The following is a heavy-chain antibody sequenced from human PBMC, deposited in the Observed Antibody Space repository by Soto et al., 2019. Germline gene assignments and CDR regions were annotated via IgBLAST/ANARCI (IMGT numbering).Heavy chain of an antibody. J-gene: IGHJ1*01. CDR3: ARGEVAARLQL. CDR1: GGSFSGYY. D-gene: IGHD6-6*01. CDR2: IAHRRGT. V-gene: IGHV4-34*01. Sequence: QVQLQQWGAGLLKPSETLSLTCAVSGGSFSGYYLTWIRQPPGEGLEWIGEIAHRRGTYYNPSLESRVIMSLDTSKKQFSLKVTSVTAADTAVYFCARGEVAARLQLWGQGALVTVSS.